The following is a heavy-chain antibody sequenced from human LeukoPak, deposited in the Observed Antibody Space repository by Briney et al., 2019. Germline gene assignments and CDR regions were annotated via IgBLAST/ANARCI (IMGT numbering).Heavy chain of an antibody. J-gene: IGHJ4*02. V-gene: IGHV4-39*01. CDR1: GGSISSSSYY. Sequence: SPSETLSLTCTVSGGSISSSSYYWGWIRQPPGKGLEWIGSIYYGGSTYYNPSLKSRVTISVDTSDKKLSLKLSSVTAADTAVYYCARVAYGSSCFDYWGQGTLVTVSA. D-gene: IGHD6-13*01. CDR3: ARVAYGSSCFDY. CDR2: IYYGGST.